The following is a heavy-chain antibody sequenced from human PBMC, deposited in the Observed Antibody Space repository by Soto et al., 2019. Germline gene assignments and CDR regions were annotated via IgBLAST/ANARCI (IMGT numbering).Heavy chain of an antibody. CDR3: ARLFCGGDSYCYHVTLFDS. D-gene: IGHD2-21*01. CDR2: IRYSGST. V-gene: IGHV4-59*01. Sequence: ETLSLTCTVSGGAINKDYWSWIRQPPGKGLEWIGYIRYSGSTDYNPSLKSRLAMSVDTSKNQFSLKLTSVTAADTAVYYCARLFCGGDSYCYHVTLFDSWGQGALVTVSS. J-gene: IGHJ4*02. CDR1: GGAINKDY.